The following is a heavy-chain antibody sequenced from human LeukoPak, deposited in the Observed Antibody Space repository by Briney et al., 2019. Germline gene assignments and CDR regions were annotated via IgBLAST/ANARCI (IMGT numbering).Heavy chain of an antibody. J-gene: IGHJ4*02. V-gene: IGHV4-31*03. D-gene: IGHD3-10*01. CDR3: ARDGGYGSGSYYFDY. CDR2: IYYSGST. CDR1: GGSISSGGYY. Sequence: SETLSLTCTVSGGSISSGGYYWSWIRQHPGKGLEWIGYIYYSGSTYYNPSLKSRVTISIDTPKNQFSLKLSSVTAADTAVYYCARDGGYGSGSYYFDYWGQGTLVTVSS.